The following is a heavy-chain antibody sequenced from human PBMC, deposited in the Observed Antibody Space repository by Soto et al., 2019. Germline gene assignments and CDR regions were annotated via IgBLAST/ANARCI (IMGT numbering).Heavy chain of an antibody. CDR2: IGGSGDDT. D-gene: IGHD1-20*01. J-gene: IGHJ4*02. Sequence: GGSRRLSCAASGFTFRSGAMSWGRQAPGKGLEWVSGIGGSGDDTEYTDSVKGRFTISRDNSKNTLYLQMNSLRAEDTALYYCAKESYNRRNHLDYCGQGTLVTGSS. CDR3: AKESYNRRNHLDY. V-gene: IGHV3-23*01. CDR1: GFTFRSGA.